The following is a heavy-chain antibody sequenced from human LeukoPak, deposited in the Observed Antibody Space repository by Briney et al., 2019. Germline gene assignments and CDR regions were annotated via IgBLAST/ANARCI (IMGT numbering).Heavy chain of an antibody. J-gene: IGHJ4*02. CDR2: IIPVFGTA. D-gene: IGHD1-1*01. Sequence: ASVKVSCKASGGTFSNYVITWVRQAPGQGLEWMGGIIPVFGTATYARKFQDRVTITTDEFTSTAYMELSSLRFEDTAVYYCAIQVFRTGMISADYWGQGTLVTASS. CDR1: GGTFSNYV. V-gene: IGHV1-69*05. CDR3: AIQVFRTGMISADY.